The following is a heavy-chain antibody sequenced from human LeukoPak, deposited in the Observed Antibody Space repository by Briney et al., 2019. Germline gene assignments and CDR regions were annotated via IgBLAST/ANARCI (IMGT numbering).Heavy chain of an antibody. CDR1: GYSFTSYW. J-gene: IGHJ5*02. D-gene: IGHD3-22*01. CDR2: IYPGDSDT. Sequence: GESLKISCKGSGYSFTSYWIGWVRQMPGKGLEWMGIIYPGDSDTRYSPSFQGQVTISADKSISTACLQWSSLKASDTAMYYCARHRFYYDSSGPRWFDPWGQGTLVTVSS. V-gene: IGHV5-51*01. CDR3: ARHRFYYDSSGPRWFDP.